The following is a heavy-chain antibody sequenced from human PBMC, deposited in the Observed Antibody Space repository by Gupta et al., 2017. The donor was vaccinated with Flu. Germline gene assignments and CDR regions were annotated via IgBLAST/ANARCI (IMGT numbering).Heavy chain of an antibody. CDR2: IKSKAGGGTT. Sequence: EVQLVESGGDLVMPGGSLRLSCSASGFIFSEAWMSWVRQVQGKGLEWVGRIKSKAGGGTTDYAVPVKGRFTISRDDSKNMLYLQMNSLKIEDTAVYYCTADFSRAFWGQGTLVTVST. D-gene: IGHD3-3*01. V-gene: IGHV3-15*01. CDR3: TADFSRAF. J-gene: IGHJ4*02. CDR1: GFIFSEAW.